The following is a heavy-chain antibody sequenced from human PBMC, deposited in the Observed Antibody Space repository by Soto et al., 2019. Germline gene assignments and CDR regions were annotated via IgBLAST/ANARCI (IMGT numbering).Heavy chain of an antibody. V-gene: IGHV3-30*18. CDR3: AKRYYEAFDY. J-gene: IGHJ4*02. Sequence: GSLRLSCAASGFSFSTYGMHWVRQAPGKGLEWVAFISNDGSNKYYADSVKGRFTISRDNSKNTLYLQMNSLRAEDTAVYYCAKRYYEAFDYWGQGTLVTVSS. CDR1: GFSFSTYG. D-gene: IGHD3-22*01. CDR2: ISNDGSNK.